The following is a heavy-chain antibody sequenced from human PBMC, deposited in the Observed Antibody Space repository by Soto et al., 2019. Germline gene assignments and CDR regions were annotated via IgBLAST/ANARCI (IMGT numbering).Heavy chain of an antibody. CDR2: IYPGDSDT. J-gene: IGHJ6*02. CDR3: ARHGDIVVVPAAIEHHYGMDV. D-gene: IGHD2-2*02. CDR1: GYSFTSYW. V-gene: IGHV5-51*01. Sequence: KISCKGSGYSFTSYWIGWVRQMPGKGLEWMGIIYPGDSDTKYSPSLQGQVTISADKSISTAYLQWSSLKASDTAMYYCARHGDIVVVPAAIEHHYGMDVWGQGPTVTVS.